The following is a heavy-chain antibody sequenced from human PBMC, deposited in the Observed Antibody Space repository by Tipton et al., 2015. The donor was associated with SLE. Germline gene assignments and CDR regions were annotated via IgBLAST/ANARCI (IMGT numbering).Heavy chain of an antibody. J-gene: IGHJ2*01. D-gene: IGHD2-8*01. CDR2: IYYSGGT. V-gene: IGHV4-39*07. CDR1: GGSISSSGYY. CDR3: ARDSPTQCNGVCPLVRYFDL. Sequence: TLSLTCSVSGGSISSSGYYWGWIRQPPGKGLEWIGTIYYSGGTSYNPSLKSRVIISVDRSQNQFSLNLSSVTAADTAVYYCARDSPTQCNGVCPLVRYFDLWGRGTLVTVSS.